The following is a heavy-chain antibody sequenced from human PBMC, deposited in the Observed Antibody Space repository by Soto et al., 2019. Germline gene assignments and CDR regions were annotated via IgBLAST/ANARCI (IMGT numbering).Heavy chain of an antibody. CDR2: ISGSGGST. CDR3: AKSRSSFGVVNDAFDI. D-gene: IGHD3-3*01. CDR1: GITFSNYA. V-gene: IGHV3-23*01. J-gene: IGHJ3*02. Sequence: GGSLRLSCAASGITFSNYAMSWVRQAPGKGLEWVSGISGSGGSTYYADSVKGRFTSSRDNSKNTLCLQMNSLRAEDTAVYFCAKSRSSFGVVNDAFDIWGQGTMVTVSS.